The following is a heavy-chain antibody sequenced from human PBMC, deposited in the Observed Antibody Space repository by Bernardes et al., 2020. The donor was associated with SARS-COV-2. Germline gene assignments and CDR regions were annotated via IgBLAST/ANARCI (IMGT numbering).Heavy chain of an antibody. D-gene: IGHD3-10*01. V-gene: IGHV3-23*01. CDR1: GFMFRNYA. CDR2: ISSSGGNT. J-gene: IGHJ6*02. Sequence: GGSLRLWCAASGFMFRNYAISWVRQAPGKGLEWVSAISSSGGNTYYADSVKGRFTISRDNSKNTLYLQMNSLRADDTAVYYCAKGRSTGWFGELSMDVWGQGTTVTVSS. CDR3: AKGRSTGWFGELSMDV.